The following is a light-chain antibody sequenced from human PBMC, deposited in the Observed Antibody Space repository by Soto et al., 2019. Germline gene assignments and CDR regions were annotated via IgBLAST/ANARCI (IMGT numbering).Light chain of an antibody. Sequence: DIVMAQSPATRSVSPGERATLSCRASQSVSSNLAWYQQKPGQAPRLLIYGESTRATGIPARFSGSGSGTEFTLTISSLQSEDFAVYYCPQYTNWPPTFGQGTKVDIX. V-gene: IGKV3-15*01. CDR3: PQYTNWPPT. J-gene: IGKJ1*01. CDR2: GES. CDR1: QSVSSN.